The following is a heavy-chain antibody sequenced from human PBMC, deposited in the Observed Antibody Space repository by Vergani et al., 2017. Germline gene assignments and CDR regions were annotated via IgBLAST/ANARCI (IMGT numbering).Heavy chain of an antibody. CDR3: ARDLTEVGTILGFYYVDG. Sequence: QVQLVQSGAEVKKPGSSVKVSCKASGGTFSSYAISWVRQAPGQGLEWMGGIIPIFGTANYEQKFQGRVTITADESTSTVYMELSSLRSEDTAVYYCARDLTEVGTILGFYYVDGWDRRTAVIFSS. V-gene: IGHV1-69*01. J-gene: IGHJ6*03. CDR2: IIPIFGTA. D-gene: IGHD3-3*01. CDR1: GGTFSSYA.